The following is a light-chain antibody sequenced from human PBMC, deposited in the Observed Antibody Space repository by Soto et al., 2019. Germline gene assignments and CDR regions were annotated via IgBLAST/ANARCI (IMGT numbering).Light chain of an antibody. CDR1: SSDVGGYNY. CDR2: DVS. V-gene: IGLV2-11*01. J-gene: IGLJ2*01. CDR3: CSYAGSYTLV. Sequence: QSALTQPRSVSGSPGQSVTISCTGTSSDVGGYNYVSWYQQHPGKAPKLMIYDVSKRPSGVPDRFSGSKSGNTASLTISGLQAEDDAYYCGCSYAGSYTLVFGGGTKLTVL.